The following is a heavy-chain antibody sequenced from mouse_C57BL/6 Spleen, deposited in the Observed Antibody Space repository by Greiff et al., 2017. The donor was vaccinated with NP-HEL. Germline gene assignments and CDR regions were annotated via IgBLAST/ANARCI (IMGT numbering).Heavy chain of an antibody. V-gene: IGHV1-76*01. D-gene: IGHD4-1*01. CDR1: GYTFTDYY. CDR2: IYPGSGNT. CDR3: ARSRTGTLFDY. J-gene: IGHJ2*01. Sequence: QVQLQQSGAELVRPGASVKLSCKASGYTFTDYYINWVKQRPGQGLEWIARIYPGSGNTYYNEKFKGKATLTAEKSSSTAYMQLSSLTSEDSAVYFCARSRTGTLFDYWGQGTTLTVSS.